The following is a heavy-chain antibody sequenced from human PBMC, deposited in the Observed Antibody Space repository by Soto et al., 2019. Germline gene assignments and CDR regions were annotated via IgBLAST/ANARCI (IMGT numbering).Heavy chain of an antibody. CDR2: IYPGDSDT. D-gene: IGHD3-22*01. Sequence: GESLRISCKGSGYSFTSYWIGWVRQMPGKGLEWMGIIYPGDSDTRYSPSLQGQVTISADKSISTAYLQWSSLKASDTAMYYCARGSGYYVSLRPRGSHFCGQGSLVIVSA. J-gene: IGHJ4*02. V-gene: IGHV5-51*01. CDR1: GYSFTSYW. CDR3: ARGSGYYVSLRPRGSHF.